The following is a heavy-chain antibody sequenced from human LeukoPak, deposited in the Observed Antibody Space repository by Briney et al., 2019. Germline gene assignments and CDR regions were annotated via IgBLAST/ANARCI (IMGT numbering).Heavy chain of an antibody. D-gene: IGHD4-17*01. Sequence: GGSLRLSCAASGFTFSSYGMHWVRQAPGKGLEWLAVIWYDGSNKYYADSVKGRFTISRDNSKNTLYLQMNSLRAEDTAVYYCAKDGGGDYESYFDYWGQGTLVTVSS. V-gene: IGHV3-33*06. J-gene: IGHJ4*02. CDR1: GFTFSSYG. CDR3: AKDGGGDYESYFDY. CDR2: IWYDGSNK.